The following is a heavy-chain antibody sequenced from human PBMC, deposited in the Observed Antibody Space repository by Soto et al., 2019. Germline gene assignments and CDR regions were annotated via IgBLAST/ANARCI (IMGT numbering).Heavy chain of an antibody. CDR1: GYTFTIYG. D-gene: IGHD6-19*01. J-gene: IGHJ6*02. CDR3: ASYLEVADPYYNYAMDV. Sequence: ASVKVSCKASGYTFTIYGISWVRQAPGQGLEWMGWINAYNGDTNYAQNLQGRVTMTTDTSTSTVYMELRSLRSDDTAVYYCASYLEVADPYYNYAMDVWGHRTTVTVSS. CDR2: INAYNGDT. V-gene: IGHV1-18*04.